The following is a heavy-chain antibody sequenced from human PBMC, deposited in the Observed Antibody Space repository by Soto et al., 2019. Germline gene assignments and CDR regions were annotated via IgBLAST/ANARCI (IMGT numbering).Heavy chain of an antibody. J-gene: IGHJ4*02. CDR3: ETFEY. Sequence: XSVKVSCMASVYTFSGYYMHWVRQAPGQGLEWMGWINPNSCGTNYAQKFQGRVTMTRDTSISTSYMELSRLRSDDAAVYYCETFEYWGQGTLVNV. CDR1: VYTFSGYY. V-gene: IGHV1-2*02. CDR2: INPNSCGT.